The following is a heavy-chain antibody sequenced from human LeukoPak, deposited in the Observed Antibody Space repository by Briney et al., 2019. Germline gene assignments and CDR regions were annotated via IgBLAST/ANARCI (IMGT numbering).Heavy chain of an antibody. V-gene: IGHV3-30*18. J-gene: IGHJ1*01. CDR1: GFTFSSYG. Sequence: GGYLRLSCAAPGFTFSSYGMHWVRQAPGKGLEWVAVISYDGSNKYYADSVKGRFTISRDNSKNTLYLQMNSLRAEDTAVYYCAKSTGFGIVGAIAHHPEEYFQHWGQGTLVTVSS. CDR2: ISYDGSNK. CDR3: AKSTGFGIVGAIAHHPEEYFQH. D-gene: IGHD1-26*01.